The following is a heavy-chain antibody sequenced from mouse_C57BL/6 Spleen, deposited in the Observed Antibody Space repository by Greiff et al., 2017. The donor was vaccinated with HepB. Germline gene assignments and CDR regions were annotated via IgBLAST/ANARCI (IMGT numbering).Heavy chain of an antibody. CDR3: AREGHYGSSYGYFDV. V-gene: IGHV1-52*01. Sequence: VKLQQPGAELVRPGSSVKLSCKASGYTFTSYWMHWVKQRPLQGLEWIGNIDPSDSETHYNQKFKDKATLTVDKSSSAAYMQLSSLTSEDSAVYYCAREGHYGSSYGYFDVWGTGTTVTVSS. D-gene: IGHD1-1*01. CDR1: GYTFTSYW. J-gene: IGHJ1*03. CDR2: IDPSDSET.